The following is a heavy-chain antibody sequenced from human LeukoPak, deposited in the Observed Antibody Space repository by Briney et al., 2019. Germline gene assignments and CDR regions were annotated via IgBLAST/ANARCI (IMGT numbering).Heavy chain of an antibody. CDR3: ARDGLYYDSSALLL. D-gene: IGHD3-22*01. Sequence: SETLSLTCTVSGGSISSYYWSWIRQPPGKGLEWIGYIYYSGSTNYNPSLKSRVTISVDTSKNQFSLKLSSVTAADTAVYYCARDGLYYDSSALLLWGQGTLVTVSS. CDR2: IYYSGST. V-gene: IGHV4-59*01. J-gene: IGHJ4*02. CDR1: GGSISSYY.